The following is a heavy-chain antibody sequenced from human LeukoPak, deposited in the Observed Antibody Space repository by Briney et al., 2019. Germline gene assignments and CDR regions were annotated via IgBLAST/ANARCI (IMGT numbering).Heavy chain of an antibody. Sequence: GGSLRLSCSASGFIFNSYGMHWLRQAPGKGLEGVAFIRYDGSNKYYADSVNGRFTISRDNSKNTLYLQMNRLRVEDTAVYYCATLPYYYDSSGSYYFDYWGQGTLVTVS. CDR1: GFIFNSYG. CDR2: IRYDGSNK. D-gene: IGHD3-22*01. V-gene: IGHV3-30*02. J-gene: IGHJ4*02. CDR3: ATLPYYYDSSGSYYFDY.